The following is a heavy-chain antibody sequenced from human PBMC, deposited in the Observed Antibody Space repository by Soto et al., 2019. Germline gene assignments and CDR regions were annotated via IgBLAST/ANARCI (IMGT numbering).Heavy chain of an antibody. V-gene: IGHV3-53*01. J-gene: IGHJ4*02. CDR3: AREGCSSTSCSYFDY. CDR1: GFTVSSNY. D-gene: IGHD2-2*01. CDR2: IYSGGST. Sequence: PGGSLRLSCAASGFTVSSNYMSWVRQAPGKGLEWVSVIYSGGSTYYADSVKGRFTISRDNSQNTLYLQMNSVRAEDRAEYSCAREGCSSTSCSYFDYWGQGTLVTV.